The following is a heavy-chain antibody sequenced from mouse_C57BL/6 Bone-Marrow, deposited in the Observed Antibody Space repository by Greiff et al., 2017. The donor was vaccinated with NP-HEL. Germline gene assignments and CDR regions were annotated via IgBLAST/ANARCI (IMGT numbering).Heavy chain of an antibody. CDR3: TRENTTVAYYAMDY. CDR2: ISSGGDYI. CDR1: GFTFSSYA. V-gene: IGHV5-9-1*02. J-gene: IGHJ4*01. D-gene: IGHD1-1*01. Sequence: EVKLMESGEGLVKPGGSLKLSCAASGFTFSSYAMSWVRQTPEKRLEWVAYISSGGDYIYYADTVKGRFTISRDNARNTLYLQMSSLKSEDTAMYYCTRENTTVAYYAMDYWGQGTSVTVSS.